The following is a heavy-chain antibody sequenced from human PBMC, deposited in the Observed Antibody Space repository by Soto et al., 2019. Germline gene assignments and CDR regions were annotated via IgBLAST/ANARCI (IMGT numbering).Heavy chain of an antibody. Sequence: SETLSLTCAVYGGSFSGYYWSWIRQPPGKGLEWIGEINHSGSTNYNPSLKSRVTISVDTSKNQFSLKLSSVTAADTAVYYCARCRYYSGYEGWDYWGQGTLVTVSS. CDR3: ARCRYYSGYEGWDY. V-gene: IGHV4-34*01. D-gene: IGHD5-12*01. J-gene: IGHJ4*02. CDR1: GGSFSGYY. CDR2: INHSGST.